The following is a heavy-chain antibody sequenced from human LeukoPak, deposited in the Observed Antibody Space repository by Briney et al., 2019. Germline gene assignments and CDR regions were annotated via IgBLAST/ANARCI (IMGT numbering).Heavy chain of an antibody. D-gene: IGHD6-13*01. CDR2: ISYDGSNK. V-gene: IGHV3-30-3*01. J-gene: IGHJ6*02. Sequence: QPGRSLRLSCAASGFTFSSYAMHWVRQAPGKGLEWVAVISYDGSNKYYADSVKGRFTISRDNSKNTLYLQMNSLRAEDTAVYYCARDIRQLDGYYYYGMDVWGQGTTVTVSS. CDR1: GFTFSSYA. CDR3: ARDIRQLDGYYYYGMDV.